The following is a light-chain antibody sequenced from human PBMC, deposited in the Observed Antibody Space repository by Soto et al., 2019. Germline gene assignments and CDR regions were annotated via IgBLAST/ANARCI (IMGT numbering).Light chain of an antibody. J-gene: IGKJ5*01. Sequence: EIVMTQSPATLSVSPGERATLSCRACQSVSSNLAWYQQKPGQAPRLLIYGASTRATGIPARFSGSGSGTDFTLTISRLEPEDFAVYYCQQRSNWGITFGQGTRLEI. CDR1: QSVSSN. CDR2: GAS. CDR3: QQRSNWGIT. V-gene: IGKV3-15*01.